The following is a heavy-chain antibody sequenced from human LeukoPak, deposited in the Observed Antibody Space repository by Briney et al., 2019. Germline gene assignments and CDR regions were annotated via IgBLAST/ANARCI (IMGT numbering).Heavy chain of an antibody. Sequence: ASVKVSCKASGYTFTSYGISWVRPAPGQGPEWMGWISAYNGNTNYAQKLQGRVTMTTDTSTSTAYMELRSLRSDDTAVYYCARAPYDSSGYYIWFDPWGQGTLVTVSS. CDR3: ARAPYDSSGYYIWFDP. V-gene: IGHV1-18*01. D-gene: IGHD3-22*01. CDR2: ISAYNGNT. J-gene: IGHJ5*02. CDR1: GYTFTSYG.